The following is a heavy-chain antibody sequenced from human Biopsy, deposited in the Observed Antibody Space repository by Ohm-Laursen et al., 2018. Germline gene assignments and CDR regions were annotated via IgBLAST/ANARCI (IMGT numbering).Heavy chain of an antibody. J-gene: IGHJ6*02. V-gene: IGHV4-59*01. Sequence: GTLSLTCIVSGGSISSDYWSWIRQTPGKGLEWIGYIYYSGSTNYNPSLKSRVTISVDTSKNQFSLRLNSVTATDTAVYYCARATNSTGWPYYYFYGMDVWGQGTTVTVSS. CDR3: ARATNSTGWPYYYFYGMDV. D-gene: IGHD2/OR15-2a*01. CDR1: GGSISSDY. CDR2: IYYSGST.